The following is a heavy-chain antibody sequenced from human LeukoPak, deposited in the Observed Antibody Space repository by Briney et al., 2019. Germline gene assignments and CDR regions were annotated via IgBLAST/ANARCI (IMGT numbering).Heavy chain of an antibody. Sequence: PGGSLRLSCTVSGFTVSTNSMSWVRQAPGKGLEWVSFIYSDNTHYSDSVKGRFTISRDNSKNTLYLQMNSLRAEDTAVYYCASRRGYSYGYSFSGDYWGQGTLVTVSS. CDR3: ASRRGYSYGYSFSGDY. D-gene: IGHD5-18*01. CDR2: IYSDNT. V-gene: IGHV3-66*01. J-gene: IGHJ4*02. CDR1: GFTVSTNS.